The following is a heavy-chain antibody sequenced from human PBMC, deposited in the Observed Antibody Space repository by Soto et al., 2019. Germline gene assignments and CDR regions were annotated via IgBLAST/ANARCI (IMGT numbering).Heavy chain of an antibody. V-gene: IGHV3-30*18. D-gene: IGHD3-3*01. J-gene: IGHJ3*02. CDR1: GFTFSSYG. Sequence: QVQLVESGGGVVQPGRSLRLSCAASGFTFSSYGMHWVRQAPGKGLEWVAVISYDGSNKYYADSVKGRFTISSDNSKNPLYLQMTSLRAEDTAVYYCAKDRALLRFVEWLLDDACDIWGQGTMVTVSS. CDR3: AKDRALLRFVEWLLDDACDI. CDR2: ISYDGSNK.